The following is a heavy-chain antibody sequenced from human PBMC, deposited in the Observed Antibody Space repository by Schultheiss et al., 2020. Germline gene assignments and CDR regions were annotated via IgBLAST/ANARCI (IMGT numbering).Heavy chain of an antibody. V-gene: IGHV4-59*01. Sequence: SETLSLTCTVSGGSISSYYWSWIRQPAGKGLEWIGYIYYSGSTNYNPSLKSRVTISVDTSKNQFSLKLSSVTAADTAVYYCARTDYGDYRGYFDYWGQGTLVTVSS. J-gene: IGHJ4*02. CDR1: GGSISSYY. CDR3: ARTDYGDYRGYFDY. D-gene: IGHD4-17*01. CDR2: IYYSGST.